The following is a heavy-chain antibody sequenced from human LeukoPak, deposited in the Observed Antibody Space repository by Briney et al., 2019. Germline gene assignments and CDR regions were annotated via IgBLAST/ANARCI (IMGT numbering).Heavy chain of an antibody. CDR3: IPMWAFHM. CDR2: IKSRTDGGTT. CDR1: GLTFSNAW. V-gene: IGHV3-15*01. Sequence: GGSLRLSRAASGLTFSNAWMSWVRQAPGKGLEWVGRIKSRTDGGTTDYAAPVKGRFTISRDDSKNTLYLQMNSLKTEDTAVYYCIPMWAFHMWGQGTMVTVSS. J-gene: IGHJ3*02. D-gene: IGHD2-21*01.